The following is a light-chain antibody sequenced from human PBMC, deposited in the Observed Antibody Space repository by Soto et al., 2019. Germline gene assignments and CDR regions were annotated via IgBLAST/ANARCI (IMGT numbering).Light chain of an antibody. CDR1: QSLLYSNGYNY. CDR3: MQALQTPRT. V-gene: IGKV2-28*01. J-gene: IGKJ1*01. Sequence: DIVMTQSPLSLPVTPGEPASISCRSSQSLLYSNGYNYLDWYLQKPRQSPQLLIYLGSNRASGVPDRFRGSGSGTDFTLKIRRVEAEDVGVYYCMQALQTPRTFGQGTKVEIK. CDR2: LGS.